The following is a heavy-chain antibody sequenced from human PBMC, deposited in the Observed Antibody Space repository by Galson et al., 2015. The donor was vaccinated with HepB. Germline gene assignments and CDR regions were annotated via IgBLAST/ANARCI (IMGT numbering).Heavy chain of an antibody. Sequence: LSLTCSVSGDSISSSNWWTWVRQPPGKGLEWIGEIYHSGSTNYNPSLKSRVTISVDKSKNQFSLKLTSVTAADTAVYYCARVWASIVHAFDIWGQGTMVTVSS. CDR1: GDSISSSNW. CDR2: IYHSGST. CDR3: ARVWASIVHAFDI. J-gene: IGHJ3*02. D-gene: IGHD2-15*01. V-gene: IGHV4-4*02.